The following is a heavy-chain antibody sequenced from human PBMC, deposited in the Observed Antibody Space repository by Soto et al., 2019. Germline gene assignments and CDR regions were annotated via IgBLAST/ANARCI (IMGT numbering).Heavy chain of an antibody. V-gene: IGHV3-33*01. CDR3: ARDRANWFDP. J-gene: IGHJ5*02. Sequence: QVQVVESGGGVVQPGRSLRLSCAVSGFTYTNYGMHWVRQAPGKGLEWVGVIWYDGSKKYYLDSVKGRFTISRDNSKNTLDLEMNDLRAEDTAVYYCARDRANWFDPWGQGTLVTVSS. CDR2: IWYDGSKK. CDR1: GFTYTNYG.